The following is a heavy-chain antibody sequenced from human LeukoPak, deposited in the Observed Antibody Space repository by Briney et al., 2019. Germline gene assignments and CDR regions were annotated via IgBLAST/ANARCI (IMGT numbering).Heavy chain of an antibody. CDR2: IYTSGST. V-gene: IGHV4-4*07. J-gene: IGHJ6*03. Sequence: SETLSLTCTVSGGSISSYYWSWIRQPAGKGLEWIGRIYTSGSTNYNPSLKSRVTMSVDTSKNQFSLKLSSVTAADTAVYYCARGEGGYYPYYYYYMDVWGKGTTVTVSS. CDR1: GGSISSYY. D-gene: IGHD3-3*01. CDR3: ARGEGGYYPYYYYYMDV.